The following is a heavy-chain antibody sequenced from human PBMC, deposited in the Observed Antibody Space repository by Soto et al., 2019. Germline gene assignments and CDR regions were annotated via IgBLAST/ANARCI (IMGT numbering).Heavy chain of an antibody. V-gene: IGHV3-64D*06. J-gene: IGHJ4*02. CDR3: VKYSGFDYFFDC. CDR1: GFTFSNNP. CDR2: ISSDGGST. Sequence: EMQLVESGGDLVQPGGSLRLSCSTSGFTFSNNPMHWVRQAPGKGLEYVSGISSDGGSTYYADSVKGRFTISRDNYKNTLYLQMTSLRIEDTAVYYCVKYSGFDYFFDCWGQGTLVTVSS. D-gene: IGHD5-12*01.